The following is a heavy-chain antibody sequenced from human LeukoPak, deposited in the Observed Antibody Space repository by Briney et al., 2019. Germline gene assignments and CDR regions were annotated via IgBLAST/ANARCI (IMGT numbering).Heavy chain of an antibody. D-gene: IGHD3-16*01. CDR2: VSGDGNTT. J-gene: IGHJ4*02. CDR1: GITISRFW. CDR3: AALWDGGY. Sequence: GGSLRLSCAASGITISRFWMHWVRQAPGRGLVWVSRVSGDGNTTNYADSVKGRFTISRDTAKNTLYLQMNSLRAEDTAVYYCAALWDGGYWGQGTLVAVSP. V-gene: IGHV3-74*01.